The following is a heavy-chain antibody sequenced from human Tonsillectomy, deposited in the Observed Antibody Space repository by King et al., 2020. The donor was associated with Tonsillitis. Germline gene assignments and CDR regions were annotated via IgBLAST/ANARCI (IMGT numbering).Heavy chain of an antibody. CDR1: GFTFDDYA. D-gene: IGHD3-3*01. J-gene: IGHJ4*02. CDR3: AKDFAITIFGLDF. Sequence: GQLVQSGGGLVQPGRSLRLSCAASGFTFDDYAMHWVRQAPGKGLEWVSGISWNSGTIGYGDSVKGRFTISRDNTKNSLYLEMNSLRAEDTAVYYCAKDFAITIFGLDFWGQGTLLTVSS. CDR2: ISWNSGTI. V-gene: IGHV3-9*01.